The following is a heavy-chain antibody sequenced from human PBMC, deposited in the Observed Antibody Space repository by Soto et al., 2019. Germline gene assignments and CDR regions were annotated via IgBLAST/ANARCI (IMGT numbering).Heavy chain of an antibody. CDR3: TKVGGLYDFWSGPLHFDL. Sequence: EAQLVESGGGLVQPVRSLRLSCAGSGFIFDDFAIHWVRQAPGKGLEWVSGISWNSDSIGYADSVKGRFTISRDNAKNALYLQMNSLRVEDTALYYCTKVGGLYDFWSGPLHFDLWGQGTLVPVSS. V-gene: IGHV3-9*01. J-gene: IGHJ4*02. D-gene: IGHD3-3*01. CDR1: GFIFDDFA. CDR2: ISWNSDSI.